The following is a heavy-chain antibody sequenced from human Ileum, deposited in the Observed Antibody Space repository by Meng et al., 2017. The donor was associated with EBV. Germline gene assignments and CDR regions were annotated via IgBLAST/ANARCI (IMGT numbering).Heavy chain of an antibody. J-gene: IGHJ4*02. Sequence: EVVLRGPGGALVQPGGSLRLFFAASGFSFISYWMHWVRQAPGKGLVWVSRLNEDGAITTYADSVKGRFTISRDNAKNTLYLQMNSLRVEDTALYYCSRDLVGSDDYWGQGTLVTVSS. CDR3: SRDLVGSDDY. V-gene: IGHV3-74*01. CDR1: GFSFISYW. CDR2: LNEDGAIT.